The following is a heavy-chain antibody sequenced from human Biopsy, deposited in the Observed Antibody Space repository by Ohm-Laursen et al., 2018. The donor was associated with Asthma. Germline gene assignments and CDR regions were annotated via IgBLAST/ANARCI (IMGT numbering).Heavy chain of an antibody. D-gene: IGHD1-7*01. CDR3: ARDRRAIGNYPDS. CDR2: ISYDGSNE. V-gene: IGHV3-30*03. Sequence: SLRLSCAASGFTFRTYGMHWVRQAPGKGLEWVAFISYDGSNEYYADSVKGRFTISRDNSKNTLYLQMNSLRTEDTAVYSCARDRRAIGNYPDSWGQGTLVTVSS. CDR1: GFTFRTYG. J-gene: IGHJ5*01.